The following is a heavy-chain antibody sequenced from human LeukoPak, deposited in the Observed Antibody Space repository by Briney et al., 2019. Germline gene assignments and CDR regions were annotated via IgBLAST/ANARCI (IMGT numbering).Heavy chain of an antibody. V-gene: IGHV4-39*07. J-gene: IGHJ4*02. D-gene: IGHD5-18*01. Sequence: SETLSLTCTVSGGSISSTSYYWGWIRQPPGKGLEWIGSIYYSGSTYYNPSLKSRVTISVDTSKNQFSLKLSSVTAADTAVYYCARGGTAMVPLDYWGQGTLVTVSS. CDR3: ARGGTAMVPLDY. CDR2: IYYSGST. CDR1: GGSISSTSYY.